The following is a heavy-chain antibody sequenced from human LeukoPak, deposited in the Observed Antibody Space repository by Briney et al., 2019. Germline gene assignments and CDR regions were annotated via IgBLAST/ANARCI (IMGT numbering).Heavy chain of an antibody. CDR1: GFTFSSYG. D-gene: IGHD6-19*01. CDR3: ARDLLVAGTENDDY. J-gene: IGHJ4*02. V-gene: IGHV3-66*01. Sequence: GGSLRLSCTASGFTFSSYGMNWIRQAPGKGLEWVSVIYSGGSTYYADPVKGRFTISRDNSKNTLYLQMNSLRAEDTAVYYCARDLLVAGTENDDYWGQGTLVTVSS. CDR2: IYSGGST.